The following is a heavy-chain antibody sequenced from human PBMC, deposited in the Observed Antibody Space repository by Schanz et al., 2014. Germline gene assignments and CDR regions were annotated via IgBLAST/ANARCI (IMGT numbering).Heavy chain of an antibody. CDR1: GITFSSHS. Sequence: EVYLAESGGGLGQPGGSLRLSCAASGITFSSHSFNWVRQAPGKGLEWISYITYNGGTIYYADSVKGRFTISRDNAKNSLYLEMNSLRAEDTAVYYCARIGGSVFDYWAQGTLVTVSS. CDR2: ITYNGGTI. CDR3: ARIGGSVFDY. V-gene: IGHV3-48*01. J-gene: IGHJ4*02. D-gene: IGHD3-10*01.